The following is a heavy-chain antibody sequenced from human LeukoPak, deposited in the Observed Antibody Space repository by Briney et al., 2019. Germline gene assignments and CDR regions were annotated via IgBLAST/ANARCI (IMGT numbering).Heavy chain of an antibody. CDR1: GFTFSGYG. D-gene: IGHD3-22*01. V-gene: IGHV3-33*01. Sequence: ERSLRLSCAASGFTFSGYGMHWVRQAPGKGLEWVAVIWYDGNNKYYADSVKGRFTISRDNSKNTLYLQMNSLRAEDAAVYYCVRGLYDSSACWPFWGQGTLVTVSS. CDR3: VRGLYDSSACWPF. CDR2: IWYDGNNK. J-gene: IGHJ4*02.